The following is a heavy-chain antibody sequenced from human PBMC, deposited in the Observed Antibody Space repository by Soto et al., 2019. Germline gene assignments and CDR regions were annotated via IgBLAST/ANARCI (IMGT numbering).Heavy chain of an antibody. Sequence: QLQLQESGSGLVKPSQTLSLTCAVSGGSTSSGGYSWSWLRQPPGKGLEWIGYISHSGSTSYNPSLKSRVTISVDTSKNQFSLRLSSVTAADTAVYYCARGGLLPDYWGQGTLVTVSS. CDR1: GGSTSSGGYS. D-gene: IGHD6-19*01. CDR3: ARGGLLPDY. V-gene: IGHV4-30-2*01. CDR2: ISHSGST. J-gene: IGHJ4*02.